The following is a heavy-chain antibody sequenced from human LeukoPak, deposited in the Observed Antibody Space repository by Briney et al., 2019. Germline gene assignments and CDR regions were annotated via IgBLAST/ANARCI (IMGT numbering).Heavy chain of an antibody. Sequence: GGSLRLSCAASGFTFSSYAMSWVRQAPGKGLEWVSAICGSGGSTYYADSVKGRFTISRDNSKNTLYLQMNSLRAEDTAVYYCAKDGSGSTIVVGYYYYGMDVWGQGTTVTVSS. V-gene: IGHV3-23*01. CDR2: ICGSGGST. CDR3: AKDGSGSTIVVGYYYYGMDV. CDR1: GFTFSSYA. D-gene: IGHD2-2*01. J-gene: IGHJ6*02.